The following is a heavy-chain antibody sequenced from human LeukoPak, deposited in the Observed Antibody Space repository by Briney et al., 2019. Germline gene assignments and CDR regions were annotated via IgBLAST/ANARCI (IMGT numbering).Heavy chain of an antibody. CDR3: AREWPKGLGAFDI. CDR2: IYSGGST. Sequence: GGSLRLSCAASGFTVSSNYMSWVRQAPGKGLEWVSVIYSGGSTYYADSVKGRFTISRDNSKNTLYLQMNSLRAEDTAVYYCAREWPKGLGAFDIWGQGTMVTVSS. CDR1: GFTVSSNY. V-gene: IGHV3-53*05. J-gene: IGHJ3*02. D-gene: IGHD3-10*01.